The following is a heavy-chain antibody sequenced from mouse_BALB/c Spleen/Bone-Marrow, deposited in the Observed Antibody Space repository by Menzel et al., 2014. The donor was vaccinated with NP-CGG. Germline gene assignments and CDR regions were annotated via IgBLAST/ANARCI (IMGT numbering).Heavy chain of an antibody. CDR3: ARENITTACFDY. V-gene: IGHV1-4*02. D-gene: IGHD1-2*01. CDR1: GYTFTDYT. Sequence: QVQLQQSASELARPGASVRLSCRASGYTFTDYTMQWVKQRPEQGLEWIGNIVPRGGYTDYNQKFKDKTTLTADKSSSTAYMLLSRLTSEDSAVYYCARENITTACFDYWGQGTPLTVSS. J-gene: IGHJ2*01. CDR2: IVPRGGYT.